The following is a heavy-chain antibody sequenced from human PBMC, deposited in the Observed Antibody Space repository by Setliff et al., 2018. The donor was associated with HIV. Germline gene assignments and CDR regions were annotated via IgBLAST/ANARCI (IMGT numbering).Heavy chain of an antibody. CDR1: GFTFSSYE. CDR3: AKEVHVSSYYGMDV. CDR2: ISSSSSTI. D-gene: IGHD3-16*01. J-gene: IGHJ6*02. Sequence: GSLRLSCAASGFTFSSYEMNWVRQAPGKGLEWVSYISSSSSTIYYADSVKGRFTISRDNAKNSLYLQMNSLRAEDTAVYYCAKEVHVSSYYGMDVWGQGTTVTV. V-gene: IGHV3-48*01.